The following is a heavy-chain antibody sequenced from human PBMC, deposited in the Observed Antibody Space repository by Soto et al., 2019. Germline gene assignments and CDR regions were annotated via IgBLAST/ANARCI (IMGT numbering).Heavy chain of an antibody. CDR2: INPDNGNT. CDR1: GYTFTRYT. D-gene: IGHD2-15*01. CDR3: ARGIATGQLAP. J-gene: IGHJ5*02. V-gene: IGHV1-3*01. Sequence: QVQLVQSGAEVKKPGASVKISCKPSGYTFTRYTMNWVRQAPGQRLEWMGWINPDNGNTKSSQKFQDRVIITSDTSASTAYMDLSRLRSDDTAVYYCARGIATGQLAPWGQGTLVTVSS.